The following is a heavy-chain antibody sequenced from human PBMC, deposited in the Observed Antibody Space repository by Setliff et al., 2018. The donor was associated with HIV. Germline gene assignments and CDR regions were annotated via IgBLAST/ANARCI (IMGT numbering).Heavy chain of an antibody. CDR1: GYTFTGYY. CDR3: ARGGRGFHDGYTLYYYYMDV. D-gene: IGHD5-18*01. J-gene: IGHJ6*03. Sequence: ASVKVSCKASGYTFTGYYMHWVRQAPGQGLEWMGWINPNSGGTNYAQKLQGRVTFTTDTSTSTAYMELRSLRSDDTAVYYCARGGRGFHDGYTLYYYYMDVWGKGTTVTV. CDR2: INPNSGGT. V-gene: IGHV1-2*02.